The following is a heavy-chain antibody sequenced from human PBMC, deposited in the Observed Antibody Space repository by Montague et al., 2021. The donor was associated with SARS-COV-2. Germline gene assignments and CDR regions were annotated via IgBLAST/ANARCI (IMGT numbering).Heavy chain of an antibody. J-gene: IGHJ4*02. D-gene: IGHD1-1*01. CDR3: ARAQNICFIANCVNYFDL. CDR2: VHYTGST. V-gene: IGHV4-59*01. CDR1: GGSIRSYY. Sequence: SETLSLTCEVSGGSIRSYYWSWIRQSPGKGLEWIGYVHYTGSTKYNPSLKTRVTLSLDTPKYHFSLRLNSVTAADTAVYYCARAQNICFIANCVNYFDLWGLGALVSVSS.